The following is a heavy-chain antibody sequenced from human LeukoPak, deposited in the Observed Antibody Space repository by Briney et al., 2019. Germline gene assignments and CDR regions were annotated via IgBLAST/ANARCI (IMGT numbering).Heavy chain of an antibody. J-gene: IGHJ4*02. Sequence: SETLSLTCTVSGGSISSYYWSWLRQPPGKGLEWIGYIYYSGSTNYNPSLKSRVTISVDTSKNQFSLKLSSVTAADTAVYYWARHVGYYDSSGYYNGYFDYWGQGTLVTVSS. D-gene: IGHD3-22*01. V-gene: IGHV4-59*08. CDR3: ARHVGYYDSSGYYNGYFDY. CDR1: GGSISSYY. CDR2: IYYSGST.